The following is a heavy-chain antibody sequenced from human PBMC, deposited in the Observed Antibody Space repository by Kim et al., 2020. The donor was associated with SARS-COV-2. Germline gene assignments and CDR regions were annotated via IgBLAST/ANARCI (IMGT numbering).Heavy chain of an antibody. V-gene: IGHV4-4*02. CDR3: ARDQDLGTFSSSWSTAYGLVD. D-gene: IGHD6-13*01. Sequence: SETLSLTCAVSGGSISSSNWWSWVRQPPGKGLEWIGEIYHSGSTNYNPSLKSRVTISVDKSKNQFSLKLSSVTAADTAVYYCARDQDLGTFSSSWSTAYGLVDWGQGTLVTVSS. CDR2: IYHSGST. CDR1: GGSISSSNW. J-gene: IGHJ4*02.